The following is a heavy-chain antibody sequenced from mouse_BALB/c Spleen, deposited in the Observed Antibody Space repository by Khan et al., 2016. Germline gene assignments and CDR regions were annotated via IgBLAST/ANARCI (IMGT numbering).Heavy chain of an antibody. CDR1: GYTFTNYG. Sequence: QIQLVQSGPELKKPGKTVKISCKASGYTFTNYGMNWVKQAPGKGLKWMGWINTYSGESTYADDFKGRFAFSLETSANTAYLQLNNLKNEDTATXFGARYRYYYGSSRYFDVWGAGTTVTVSS. V-gene: IGHV9-3-1*01. CDR3: ARYRYYYGSSRYFDV. J-gene: IGHJ1*01. CDR2: INTYSGES. D-gene: IGHD1-1*01.